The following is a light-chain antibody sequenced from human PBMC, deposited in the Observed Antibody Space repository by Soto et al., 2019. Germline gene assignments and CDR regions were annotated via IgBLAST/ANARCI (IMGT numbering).Light chain of an antibody. CDR2: DVG. J-gene: IGLJ1*01. V-gene: IGLV2-14*03. CDR1: SSDVGGYNS. Sequence: QSLLSQPASVSRSPGESITFSFTVTSSDVGGYNSVSWYQHHPGKAPRLILYDVGDRPSGVSYRFSGSKSCNTASLTISGLHSADGGDYFCSSFTRNMTNVFGSGTKVTVL. CDR3: SSFTRNMTNV.